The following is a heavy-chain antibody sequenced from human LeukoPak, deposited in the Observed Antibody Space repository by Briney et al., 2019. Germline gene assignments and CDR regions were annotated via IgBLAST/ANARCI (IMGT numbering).Heavy chain of an antibody. CDR3: ARVGPEDIVVVPAAMGTQYYFDY. Sequence: SETLSLTCTVSGGSISSYYWSWIRQPAGKGLEWIGRIYTSGSTNYNPSLKSRVTMSVDTSKNQFSLKLSSVTAADTAVYYCARVGPEDIVVVPAAMGTQYYFDYWGQGTLVTVSS. CDR2: IYTSGST. D-gene: IGHD2-2*01. CDR1: GGSISSYY. V-gene: IGHV4-4*07. J-gene: IGHJ4*02.